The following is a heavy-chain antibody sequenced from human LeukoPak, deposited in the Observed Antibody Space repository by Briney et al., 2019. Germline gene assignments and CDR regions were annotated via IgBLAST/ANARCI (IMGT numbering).Heavy chain of an antibody. V-gene: IGHV4-34*01. CDR3: ARGGYGYCSGGSCSPPDY. D-gene: IGHD2-15*01. CDR1: GGSFSGYY. Sequence: PSETLSLTCAVYGGSFSGYYWSWIRQPPGKGLEWIGEINHSGSTNYNPSLKSRVTISVDTSKNQFSLKLSSVTAADTAVYYCARGGYGYCSGGSCSPPDYWGQGTLVTVSS. J-gene: IGHJ4*02. CDR2: INHSGST.